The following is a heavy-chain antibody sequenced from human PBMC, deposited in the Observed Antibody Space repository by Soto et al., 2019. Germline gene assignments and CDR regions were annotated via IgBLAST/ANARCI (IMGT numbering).Heavy chain of an antibody. J-gene: IGHJ5*02. D-gene: IGHD6-13*01. CDR3: ARVLGFSSPSQNWFDP. CDR2: INTGNGNT. CDR1: GYTFTSNA. Sequence: ASVKVSCKASGYTFTSNAMHWVRQAPGQRLEWMGWINTGNGNTKYSQKFQGRVTITRDTSTSTVYMELSSLRSEDTAVYYCARVLGFSSPSQNWFDPWGQGTLVTVSS. V-gene: IGHV1-3*04.